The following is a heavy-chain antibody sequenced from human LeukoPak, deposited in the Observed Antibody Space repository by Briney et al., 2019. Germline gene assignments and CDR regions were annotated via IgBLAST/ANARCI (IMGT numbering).Heavy chain of an antibody. CDR2: MRNSGSII. CDR3: ASRVISMSAFDV. CDR1: GFTFSSYE. D-gene: IGHD3-10*02. V-gene: IGHV3-48*03. Sequence: GSLRLSCAASGFTFSSYEIFWVRQAPGKGLEWISYMRNSGSIIYYADSVKGRFTISRDNAKNSLYLQMNSLRAEDTAVYYCASRVISMSAFDVWGQGTMVTVSS. J-gene: IGHJ3*01.